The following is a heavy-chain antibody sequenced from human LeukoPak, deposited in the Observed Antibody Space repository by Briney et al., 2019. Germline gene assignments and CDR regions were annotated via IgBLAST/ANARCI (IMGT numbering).Heavy chain of an antibody. D-gene: IGHD3-16*02. V-gene: IGHV3-23*01. Sequence: GGSLRLSCAASGFTFSTYAMSWVRPAPGKGLEWVSTISGSGANTYYADSVRGRFTISRDNSKNTLYLHMNSLRAEDTAVYYCAEERAGYTNPYYFDYWGQGTLVTVSS. CDR2: ISGSGANT. J-gene: IGHJ4*02. CDR1: GFTFSTYA. CDR3: AEERAGYTNPYYFDY.